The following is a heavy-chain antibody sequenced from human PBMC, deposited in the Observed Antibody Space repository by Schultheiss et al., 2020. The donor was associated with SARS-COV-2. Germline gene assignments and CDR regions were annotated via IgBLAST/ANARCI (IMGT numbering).Heavy chain of an antibody. CDR2: ISGSGGNT. CDR3: ARSLPAPSTTTRFPFDL. J-gene: IGHJ3*01. CDR1: GFTFSSYA. V-gene: IGHV3-23*01. D-gene: IGHD3-3*01. Sequence: GESLKISCAASGFTFSSYAMHWVRQAPGKGLEWVSRISGSGGNTYYADSVKGRFTISRDNSMNTLYLQMNSLRLEDTGVYFCARSLPAPSTTTRFPFDLWGHGTMVTVSS.